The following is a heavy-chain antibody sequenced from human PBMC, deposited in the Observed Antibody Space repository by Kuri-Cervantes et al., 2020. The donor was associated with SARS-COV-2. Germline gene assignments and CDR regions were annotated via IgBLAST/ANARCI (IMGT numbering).Heavy chain of an antibody. V-gene: IGHV3-33*08. J-gene: IGHJ4*02. CDR2: IRYDGSNK. D-gene: IGHD4-17*01. CDR3: ARDSYGDSFDY. Sequence: LSLTCAASGFTFSTYSMNWVRQAPGKGLEWVAFIRYDGSNKYYTDSVKGRFTISRDNAKNSLYLQMNSLRAEDTAVYYCARDSYGDSFDYWGQGTLVTVSS. CDR1: GFTFSTYS.